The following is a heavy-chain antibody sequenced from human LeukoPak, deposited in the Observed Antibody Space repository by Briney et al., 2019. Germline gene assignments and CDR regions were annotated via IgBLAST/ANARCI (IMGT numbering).Heavy chain of an antibody. J-gene: IGHJ6*03. D-gene: IGHD3-3*01. V-gene: IGHV3-23*01. CDR3: ARDETIFGVVILSPMDV. CDR2: ISGSGGST. CDR1: GFTFSSYA. Sequence: GGSLRLSCAAPGFTFSSYAMSWVRQAPGKGLEWVSAISGSGGSTYYADSVKGRFTISRDNAKNSLYLQMNSLRAEDTAVYYCARDETIFGVVILSPMDVWGKGTTVTVSS.